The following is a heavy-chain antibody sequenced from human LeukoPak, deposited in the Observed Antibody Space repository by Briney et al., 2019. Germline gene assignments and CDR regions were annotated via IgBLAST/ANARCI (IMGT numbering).Heavy chain of an antibody. J-gene: IGHJ4*02. Sequence: GGSLRLSCAASGFTFSSYAMSWVRQAPGKGLEWVSAISGSGGSTYYADSVRGRFTISRDSSKSTLYLQMNSLRAEDTALYYCAKGQDNTAYYSSWGQGTQVTVSS. CDR3: AKGQDNTAYYSS. CDR1: GFTFSSYA. D-gene: IGHD3-9*01. V-gene: IGHV3-23*01. CDR2: ISGSGGST.